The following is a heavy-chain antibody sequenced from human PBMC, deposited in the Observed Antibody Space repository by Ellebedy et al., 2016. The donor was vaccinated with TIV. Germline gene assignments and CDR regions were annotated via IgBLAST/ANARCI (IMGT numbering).Heavy chain of an antibody. CDR3: ARAWIPYGLDV. V-gene: IGHV3-33*01. J-gene: IGHJ6*02. CDR1: GFTFSAFG. Sequence: GESLKISCTASGFTFSAFGIHWVRQAPGKGLEWVAHIWYDGSDKYYADYVKGRFTISRDNSKSTLYLQMSSLRGEDTAVYYCARAWIPYGLDVWGHGTTVTVSS. D-gene: IGHD5-12*01. CDR2: IWYDGSDK.